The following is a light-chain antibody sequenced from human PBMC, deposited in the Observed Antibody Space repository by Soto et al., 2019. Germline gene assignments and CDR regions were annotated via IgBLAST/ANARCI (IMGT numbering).Light chain of an antibody. CDR2: TAS. J-gene: IGKJ1*01. CDR3: QQYNDWPPWT. CDR1: QSISDN. V-gene: IGKV3-15*01. Sequence: ETVMTQTPATLSLSPGERATLSCRASQSISDNLAWYQQKPGQAPRLIIYTASIRATGIPARFSGSGSGTEFTLTISSLKSEDSAIYYCQQYNDWPPWTCGQGTKVEIK.